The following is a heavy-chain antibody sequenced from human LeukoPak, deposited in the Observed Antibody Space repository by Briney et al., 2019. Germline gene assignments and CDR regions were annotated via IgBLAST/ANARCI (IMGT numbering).Heavy chain of an antibody. CDR2: ISSNGGST. CDR3: VKDLYGDLDY. D-gene: IGHD4-17*01. V-gene: IGHV3-64D*06. J-gene: IGHJ4*02. Sequence: GGSLRLSCSASGFTFSSYAMHWVRQAPGKGLEYVSAISSNGGSTYYADSGKGRFTISRDNSKNTLYLQMSSLRAEDPAVYYCVKDLYGDLDYWGQGALVTVSS. CDR1: GFTFSSYA.